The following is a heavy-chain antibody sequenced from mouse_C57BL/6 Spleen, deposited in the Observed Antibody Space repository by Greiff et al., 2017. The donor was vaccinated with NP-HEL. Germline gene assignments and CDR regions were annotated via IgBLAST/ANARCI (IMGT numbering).Heavy chain of an antibody. CDR1: GYTFTSYW. J-gene: IGHJ2*01. Sequence: QVQLKESGAELVKPGASVKLSCKASGYTFTSYWMHWVKQRPGQGLEWIGMIHPNSGNTNYNEKFKSKATLTVDKSSSTAYMQLSSLTSEDSAVYYCARSTMVKGPFFDYWGQGTTLTVSS. CDR3: ARSTMVKGPFFDY. D-gene: IGHD2-1*01. CDR2: IHPNSGNT. V-gene: IGHV1-64*01.